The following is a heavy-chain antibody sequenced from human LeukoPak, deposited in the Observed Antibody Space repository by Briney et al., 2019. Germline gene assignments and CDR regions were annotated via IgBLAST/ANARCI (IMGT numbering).Heavy chain of an antibody. D-gene: IGHD1-26*01. CDR1: GYTFTNYG. CDR3: ARDWDAMNNCFDP. CDR2: ISTSSDIR. J-gene: IGHJ5*02. Sequence: ASVKVSCKASGYTFTNYGISWVRQAPGQGLEWMGWISTSSDIRTYAQTLQGRFTMTTDTATTTPYMELNNLTFDDTAVYYCARDWDAMNNCFDPWGQGTPVTVSS. V-gene: IGHV1-18*01.